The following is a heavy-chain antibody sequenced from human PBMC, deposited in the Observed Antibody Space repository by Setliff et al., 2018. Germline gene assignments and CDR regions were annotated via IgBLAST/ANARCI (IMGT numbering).Heavy chain of an antibody. CDR1: GDSIGRGGYY. D-gene: IGHD5-18*01. CDR3: ARVGGYSYGFGYYYMDV. J-gene: IGHJ6*03. V-gene: IGHV4-31*03. Sequence: PSETLSLTCSVSGDSIGRGGYYWSWIRQQPGKGLEWIASIYYSGSTYYNPSLKSRLRVSMDSSKNQFSLKLSSVTAADTAVYYCARVGGYSYGFGYYYMDVWGKGTTVTVSS. CDR2: IYYSGST.